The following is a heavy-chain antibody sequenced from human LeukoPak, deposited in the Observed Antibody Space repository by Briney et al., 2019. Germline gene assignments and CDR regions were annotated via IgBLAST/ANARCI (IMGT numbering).Heavy chain of an antibody. V-gene: IGHV3-21*01. CDR1: GFTFSSYS. D-gene: IGHD3-22*01. J-gene: IGHJ4*02. CDR2: ISSSSSYI. CDR3: ARASYYYDSSGPRCYFDY. Sequence: PGGSLRLSCAASGFTFSSYSMNWVRQAPGKGLEWVSSISSSSSYIYYADSVKGRFTISRDNAKNSLYLQMNSLRAEDTAVYYCARASYYYDSSGPRCYFDYWGQGTLVTVSS.